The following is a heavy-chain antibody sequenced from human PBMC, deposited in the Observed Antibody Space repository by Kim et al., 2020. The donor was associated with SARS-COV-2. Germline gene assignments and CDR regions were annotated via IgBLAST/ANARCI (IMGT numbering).Heavy chain of an antibody. CDR3: ARPSSSGWSDY. CDR2: T. J-gene: IGHJ4*02. V-gene: IGHV4-39*01. Sequence: TYDKPYLKRRVTISVETSKNQFSLKLSSVTAADTAVYYCARPSSSGWSDYWGQGTLVTVSS. D-gene: IGHD6-19*01.